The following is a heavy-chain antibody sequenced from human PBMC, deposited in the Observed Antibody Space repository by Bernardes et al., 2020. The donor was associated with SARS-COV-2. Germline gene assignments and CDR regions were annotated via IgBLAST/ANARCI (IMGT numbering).Heavy chain of an antibody. J-gene: IGHJ5*02. V-gene: IGHV1-18*01. CDR1: GYTFTNYG. CDR3: ARDWATETTGDWLDP. Sequence: ASVKVSCQASGYTFTNYGISWVRQAPGQGLEWMGWIGGYKGNTHYAQKFQDRVIMTIDTSTSTAYMELRSLKSGETAVYYCARDWATETTGDWLDPWGQGTLVTVSS. D-gene: IGHD1-1*01. CDR2: IGGYKGNT.